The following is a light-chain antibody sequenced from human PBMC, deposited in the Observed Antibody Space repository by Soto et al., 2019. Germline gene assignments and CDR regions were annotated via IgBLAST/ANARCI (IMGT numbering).Light chain of an antibody. CDR1: QSVSSTY. J-gene: IGKJ2*01. CDR3: QQYGSSSYT. V-gene: IGKV3-20*01. CDR2: GAS. Sequence: EIVLTQSPGTLSLSPGERATLSCRASQSVSSTYLAWYQQKPGQAPRLLISGASSRATGIPDRFSGSGSGTAFTLTISRLEPEHFAVYYCQQYGSSSYTFGQGTKLEIK.